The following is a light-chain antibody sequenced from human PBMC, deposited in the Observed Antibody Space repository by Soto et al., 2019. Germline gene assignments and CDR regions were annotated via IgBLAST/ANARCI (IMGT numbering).Light chain of an antibody. J-gene: IGLJ1*01. CDR3: SSYTITTALV. Sequence: QSVLTQPASVSGSPGQSITISCTGTSSDVGGYNYVSWYQQHPGKAPKLMIYEVSSRPSGVSNRFSGSKSGNTASLTISGLQAEDKADYYCSSYTITTALVFGTGTKVTVL. CDR2: EVS. V-gene: IGLV2-14*01. CDR1: SSDVGGYNY.